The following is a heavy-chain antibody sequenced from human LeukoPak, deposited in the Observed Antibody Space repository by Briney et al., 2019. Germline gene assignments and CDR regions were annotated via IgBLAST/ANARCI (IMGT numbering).Heavy chain of an antibody. D-gene: IGHD1-26*01. CDR3: VKDSPPRYSGSPPAY. J-gene: IGHJ4*02. CDR2: INKDGGEK. Sequence: VGSLRLSCAASGFTFSSYWMSWVRLAPGKGLEWVANINKDGGEKYYVDSVKGRFTISRDNAKNSLYLQMNSLRADDTAVYYCVKDSPPRYSGSPPAYWGQGTLVTVSS. CDR1: GFTFSSYW. V-gene: IGHV3-7*03.